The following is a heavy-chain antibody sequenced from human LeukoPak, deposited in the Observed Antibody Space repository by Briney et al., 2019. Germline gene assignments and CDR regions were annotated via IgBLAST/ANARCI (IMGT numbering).Heavy chain of an antibody. CDR3: ARIPYYDNSVVDV. D-gene: IGHD3-22*01. CDR1: GGSINSGLYY. CDR2: VYYTGST. V-gene: IGHV4-31*03. J-gene: IGHJ6*02. Sequence: SETLSLTCTVSGGSINSGLYYWSWIRQHPAKGLEWIGHVYYTGSTYFNPSLKSRATISIDTSENQFSLKLTSVTAADTAVYYCARIPYYDNSVVDVWGQGTTVTVSS.